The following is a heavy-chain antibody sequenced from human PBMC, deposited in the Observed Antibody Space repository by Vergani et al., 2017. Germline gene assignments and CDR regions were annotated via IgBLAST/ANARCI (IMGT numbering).Heavy chain of an antibody. CDR1: GDAISRDTYS. V-gene: IGHV4-30-2*01. Sequence: QLQLQESDSRLVNPSQTLSLTFTLSGDAISRDTYSWNWVRQPPRKPLEWIGSVYYSGTTYYNPSLGGRVTMSIDKSKNHFSLTLTSVTAADSAFYFCARGQTGYSRDWSTYFFYMDVWGKGTTVTVSS. J-gene: IGHJ6*03. CDR3: ARGQTGYSRDWSTYFFYMDV. CDR2: VYYSGTT. D-gene: IGHD3/OR15-3a*01.